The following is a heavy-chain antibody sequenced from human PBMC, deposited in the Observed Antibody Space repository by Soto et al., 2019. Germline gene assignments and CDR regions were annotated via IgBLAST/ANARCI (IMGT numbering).Heavy chain of an antibody. V-gene: IGHV1-8*01. CDR2: MNPNSGNT. J-gene: IGHJ6*02. CDR1: GYTFTSYD. Sequence: ASVKVSCKASGYTFTSYDINWVRRATGQGLEWMGWMNPNSGNTGYAQKFQGRVTMTRATSISTAYMELSSLRSEDTAVYYCAREQGYWGMDVWGQGTTVTVSS. D-gene: IGHD2-8*02. CDR3: AREQGYWGMDV.